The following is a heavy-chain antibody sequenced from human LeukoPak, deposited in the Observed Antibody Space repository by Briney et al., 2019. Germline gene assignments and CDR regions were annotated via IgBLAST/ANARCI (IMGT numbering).Heavy chain of an antibody. CDR3: ARDNAASYPDY. Sequence: SETLSLTCTVSGGSISSHYWSWIRQTPGKGLEWIGYIYYSGSTNYNPPLKSRVTISVDTSKNQFSLKLSSVTAADTAVYYCARDNAASYPDYWGQGTLVTVSS. D-gene: IGHD2-15*01. CDR1: GGSISSHY. J-gene: IGHJ4*02. CDR2: IYYSGST. V-gene: IGHV4-59*11.